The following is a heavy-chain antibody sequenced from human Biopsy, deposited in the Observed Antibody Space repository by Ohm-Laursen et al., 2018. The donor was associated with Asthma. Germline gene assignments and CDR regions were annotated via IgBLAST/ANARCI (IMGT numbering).Heavy chain of an antibody. CDR2: VSSDGHNK. J-gene: IGHJ3*02. V-gene: IGHV3-30*03. Sequence: SLRLSCAASGFVFSQCGTHWVRQGPGKGLEWVALVSSDGHNKYYEDSVKGRFTISRDNSRNRPYLQINSLTVEDSAVYFCARQSGQEYGDSIPFDTWGQGTKVAVSS. D-gene: IGHD3-22*01. CDR1: GFVFSQCG. CDR3: ARQSGQEYGDSIPFDT.